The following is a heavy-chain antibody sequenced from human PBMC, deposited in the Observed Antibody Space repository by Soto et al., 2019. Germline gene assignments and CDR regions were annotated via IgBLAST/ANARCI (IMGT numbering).Heavy chain of an antibody. D-gene: IGHD2-15*01. J-gene: IGHJ4*02. V-gene: IGHV3-21*01. CDR3: AAYCSGGSCYRRAFDY. CDR1: GFTFSSYS. Sequence: EVQLVESGGGLVKPGGSLRLSCAASGFTFSSYSMNWVRQAPGKGLEWVSSISSSSSYIYYADSVKGRFTISRDNAKNSMSLQMNSLRAEDTAVYYCAAYCSGGSCYRRAFDYWGQGNLVTVSS. CDR2: ISSSSSYI.